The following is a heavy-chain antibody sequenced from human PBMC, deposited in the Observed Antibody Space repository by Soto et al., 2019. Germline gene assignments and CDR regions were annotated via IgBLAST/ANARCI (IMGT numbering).Heavy chain of an antibody. CDR3: AKGVHGTGWYYSDY. D-gene: IGHD6-19*01. V-gene: IGHV3-23*01. CDR2: ISDSGGST. J-gene: IGHJ4*02. CDR1: GFTFSSYA. Sequence: PGGSLRLSCAASGFTFSSYAMRWARQAPGKGLEWVSTISDSGGSTYYADSVKGRFTISRDNSKNTLYLQINSLRAEDTAVYYCAKGVHGTGWYYSDYWGQGTLVTVSS.